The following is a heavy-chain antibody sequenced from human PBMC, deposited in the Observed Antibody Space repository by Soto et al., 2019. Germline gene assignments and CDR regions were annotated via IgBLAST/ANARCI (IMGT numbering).Heavy chain of an antibody. D-gene: IGHD3-3*01. V-gene: IGHV5-51*01. CDR2: MYPGDSDT. CDR1: GYDFNTNR. CDR3: ARLPRDCNKTSCYYADH. Sequence: GESLKISCRGSGYDFNTNRFGWVRQLPGRGLEWVGIMYPGDSDTRYNPSLQGHVTLSVDVTVSTAFLQWRSLETSDTGMYFCARLPRDCNKTSCYYADHWGQGTQVTVS. J-gene: IGHJ4*02.